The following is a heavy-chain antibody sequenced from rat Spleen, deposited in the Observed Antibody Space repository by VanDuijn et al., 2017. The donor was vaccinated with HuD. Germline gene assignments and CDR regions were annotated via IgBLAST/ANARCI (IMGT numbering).Heavy chain of an antibody. CDR1: GFSLTSYH. CDR3: VREANYPGITFDY. D-gene: IGHD1-4*01. CDR2: IWTGGST. J-gene: IGHJ2*01. V-gene: IGHV2-43*01. Sequence: QVQLKESGPGLVQPSQTLSLTCTVSGFSLTSYHVSWVRQPPGKSLVWMGIIWTGGSTSYNSLLESRLSISRDTSKSQVFLKINSLQTEDTATYYCVREANYPGITFDYWCQGVMVTVSS.